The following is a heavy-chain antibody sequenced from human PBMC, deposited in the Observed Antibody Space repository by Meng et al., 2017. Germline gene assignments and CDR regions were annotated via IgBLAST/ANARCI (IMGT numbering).Heavy chain of an antibody. CDR1: GYNFPDYD. CDR3: ARDEDISAAGKLFGDY. D-gene: IGHD6-13*01. V-gene: IGHV1-2*06. J-gene: IGHJ4*02. Sequence: VQMVHFGAEVKKPGASGKVSCKPSGYNFPDYDIHWGRQAPGQGLEWMGRIDPKNGDTHYAQKFQGRVTMTGDTSISTAYMDLSGLRSDDTAVYYCARDEDISAAGKLFGDYWGQGTLVTVSS. CDR2: IDPKNGDT.